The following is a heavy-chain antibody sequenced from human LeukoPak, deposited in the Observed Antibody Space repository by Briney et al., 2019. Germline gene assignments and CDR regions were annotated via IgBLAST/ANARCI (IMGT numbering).Heavy chain of an antibody. D-gene: IGHD3-16*01. CDR3: AREDASTFDY. CDR2: ISSSTNYI. CDR1: GFTFNIYD. Sequence: NSGGSLRLSCAASGFTFNIYDMNWVRQAPGKGLEWVSSISSSTNYIYYADSVKGRFTISRDNAKNSLYLQMNSLRAEDTAIYYCAREDASTFDYWGQGTLVTVSS. V-gene: IGHV3-21*01. J-gene: IGHJ4*02.